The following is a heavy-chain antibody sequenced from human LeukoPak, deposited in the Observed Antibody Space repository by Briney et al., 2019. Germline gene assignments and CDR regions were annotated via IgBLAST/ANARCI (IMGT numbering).Heavy chain of an antibody. CDR3: ARSYRFYFDY. Sequence: GGSLRLSCAASGFTVSSNYMSWVRQAPGTGLEWVSVIYSGGSTYYADSVKGRFTISRDNSKNTLYLQMNSLRAEDTAVYYCARSYRFYFDYWGQGTLVTVSS. V-gene: IGHV3-53*01. CDR2: IYSGGST. D-gene: IGHD1-14*01. J-gene: IGHJ4*02. CDR1: GFTVSSNY.